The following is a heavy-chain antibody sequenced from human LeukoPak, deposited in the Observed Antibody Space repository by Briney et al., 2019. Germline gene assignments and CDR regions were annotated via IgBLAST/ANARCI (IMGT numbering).Heavy chain of an antibody. CDR3: ARDDSSGYHPRYRFDD. Sequence: SETLSLTCTVSGGSVSSDSYYWSWIRQPPGKGLEWIGYIYFSGSTSYNPSLKSRVTISVDTSKNQFSLKLSSVTAADTAVYYCARDDSSGYHPRYRFDDWGQGTLVTVSS. D-gene: IGHD3-22*01. CDR2: IYFSGST. J-gene: IGHJ4*02. CDR1: GGSVSSDSYY. V-gene: IGHV4-61*01.